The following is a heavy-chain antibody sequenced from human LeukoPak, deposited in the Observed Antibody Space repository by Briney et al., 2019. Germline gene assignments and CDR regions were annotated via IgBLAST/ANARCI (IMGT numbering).Heavy chain of an antibody. CDR1: GGSISSSSAY. Sequence: SETLSLTCTVSGGSISSSSAYWGWIRQPPGKGLAWIGSIYYSKNTYYNPSLKNRVTISADTSQHQFSLTLGSVSATDTAVYYCVSPRGFSYGYFDYWGQGTLVTVSS. CDR2: IYYSKNT. V-gene: IGHV4-39*01. D-gene: IGHD5-18*01. CDR3: VSPRGFSYGYFDY. J-gene: IGHJ4*02.